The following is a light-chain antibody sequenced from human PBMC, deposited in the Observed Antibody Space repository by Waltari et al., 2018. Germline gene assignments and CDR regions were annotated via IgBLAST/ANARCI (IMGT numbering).Light chain of an antibody. CDR1: TLRSYY. V-gene: IGLV3-19*01. Sequence: SSELTQDPAVSVALGQTVRITCQGDTLRSYYASWYQQKTGQAPVLVSYGKNNRPPGIPDRVSGSSSGNTASLTIAGAQAEDEADYYCNSRDTSDNHRVFGGGTKLSVL. CDR2: GKN. J-gene: IGLJ2*01. CDR3: NSRDTSDNHRV.